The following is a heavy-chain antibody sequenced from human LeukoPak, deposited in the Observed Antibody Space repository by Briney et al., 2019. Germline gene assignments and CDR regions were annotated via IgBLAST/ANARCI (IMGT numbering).Heavy chain of an antibody. CDR3: ARSTAALVMIFDY. CDR1: GGSISSSSYY. V-gene: IGHV4-39*07. D-gene: IGHD6-6*01. CDR2: IYYSGST. J-gene: IGHJ4*02. Sequence: PSETLSLTCTVSGGSISSSSYYWGWIRQPPGKGLEWIGSIYYSGSTYYNPSLKSRVTISVDTSKNQFSLKLSSVTAADTAVYYCARSTAALVMIFDYWGQGTLVTVSS.